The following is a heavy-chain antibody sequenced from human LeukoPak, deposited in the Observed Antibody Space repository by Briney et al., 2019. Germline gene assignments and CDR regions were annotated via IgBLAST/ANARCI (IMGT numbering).Heavy chain of an antibody. V-gene: IGHV4-30-2*01. J-gene: IGHJ3*02. CDR3: ARGLYDILTGYRHAFDI. D-gene: IGHD3-9*01. CDR2: IYHSGST. Sequence: SETLSLTCAVSGGSISSGGYSWSWIRQPPGKGLEWIGYIYHSGSTYYNPSLKSRVTISVDRSKNQFSLKLSPVTAADTAVYYCARGLYDILTGYRHAFDIWGQGTMVTVSS. CDR1: GGSISSGGYS.